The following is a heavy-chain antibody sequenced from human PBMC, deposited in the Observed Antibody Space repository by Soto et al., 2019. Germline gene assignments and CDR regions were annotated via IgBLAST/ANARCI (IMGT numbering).Heavy chain of an antibody. J-gene: IGHJ4*02. Sequence: QVVLLQSGAEVKEPGSSVRVSCQVSGSTFNNFAFSWVRQAPGHGPEWMGGVVVDSNTAEYSQRFQDRVTITGDNSTDTLYMELGSLTFEDTAVYYCARAIKRWEVNYYFDFWGQGTLVTVSS. CDR2: VVVDSNTA. V-gene: IGHV1-69*06. CDR3: ARAIKRWEVNYYFDF. CDR1: GSTFNNFA. D-gene: IGHD1-26*01.